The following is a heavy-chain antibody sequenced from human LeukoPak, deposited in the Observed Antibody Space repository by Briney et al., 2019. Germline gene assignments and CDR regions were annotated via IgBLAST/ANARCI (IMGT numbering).Heavy chain of an antibody. J-gene: IGHJ6*04. CDR3: AKDIAARRFYYYYGMDV. CDR2: ISWNSGSI. Sequence: GGSLRLSCAASGFTFDDYAMHWVRQVPGKGLEWVSGISWNSGSIGYADSVKGRFTTSRDNAKNSLYLQMNSLRAEDTALYYCAKDIAARRFYYYYGMDVWGKGTTVTVSS. D-gene: IGHD6-6*01. CDR1: GFTFDDYA. V-gene: IGHV3-9*01.